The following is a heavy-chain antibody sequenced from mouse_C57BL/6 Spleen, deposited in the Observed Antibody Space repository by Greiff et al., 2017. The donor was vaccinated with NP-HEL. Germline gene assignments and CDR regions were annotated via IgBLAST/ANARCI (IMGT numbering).Heavy chain of an antibody. D-gene: IGHD3-1*01. J-gene: IGHJ4*01. V-gene: IGHV1-82*01. CDR2: IYPGDGDT. CDR3: ARWRGLRMYY. CDR1: GYAFSSSW. Sequence: QVQLQQSGPELVKPGASVKISCKASGYAFSSSWMNWVKQRPGKGLEWIGRIYPGDGDTNYNGKFKGKATLTADKSSSTAYMQLSSLTSEDSAVYFCARWRGLRMYYWGQGTSVTVAS.